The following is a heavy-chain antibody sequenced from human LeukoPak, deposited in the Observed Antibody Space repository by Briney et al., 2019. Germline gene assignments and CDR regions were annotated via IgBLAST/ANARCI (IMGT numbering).Heavy chain of an antibody. J-gene: IGHJ6*02. CDR3: ARFPNTAMVMGLEYYYYGMDV. CDR1: GFVFTSYG. CDR2: INPSGGST. V-gene: IGHV1-46*01. Sequence: GASVKVSCKASGFVFTSYGFTWVRQAPGQGLEWMGIINPSGGSTSYAQKFQGRVTMTRDTSTSTVYMELSSLRSEDTAVYYCARFPNTAMVMGLEYYYYGMDVWGQGTTVTVSS. D-gene: IGHD5-18*01.